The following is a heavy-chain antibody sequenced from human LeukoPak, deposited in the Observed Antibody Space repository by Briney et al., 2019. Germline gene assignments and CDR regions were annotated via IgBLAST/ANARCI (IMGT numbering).Heavy chain of an antibody. CDR3: AKGADGSAYYFFDY. D-gene: IGHD3-22*01. V-gene: IGHV3-23*01. CDR1: GCSFYKYA. CDR2: ICGSGGGT. Sequence: GGSLRLSCAASGCSFYKYALHWVRQAPGKGLDWVSVICGSGGGTYYADAVKGRFTIFRDSSKNTLYLQMNNLRAEDTAVYYCAKGADGSAYYFFDYWGQGALVTVSS. J-gene: IGHJ4*02.